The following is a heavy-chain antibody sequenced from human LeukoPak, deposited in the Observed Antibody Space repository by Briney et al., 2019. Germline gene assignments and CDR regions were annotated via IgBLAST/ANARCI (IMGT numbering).Heavy chain of an antibody. CDR2: IGTAGDT. J-gene: IGHJ6*02. CDR3: ARDWRGSGSSWGMDV. Sequence: GGSLRLSCAASGFTFSSYDMHWVRQATGKGLEWVSAIGTAGDTYYPGSVKGRFTISRENAKNSLYLQMNSLRAGDTAVYYCARDWRGSGSSWGMDVWGQGTTVTVSS. V-gene: IGHV3-13*01. D-gene: IGHD3-10*01. CDR1: GFTFSSYD.